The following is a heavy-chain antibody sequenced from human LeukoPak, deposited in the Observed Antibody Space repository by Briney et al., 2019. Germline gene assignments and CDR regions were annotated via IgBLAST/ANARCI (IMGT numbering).Heavy chain of an antibody. CDR3: ARATDIVLMVYATPVDYFDY. J-gene: IGHJ4*02. CDR2: INPSGGST. CDR1: GYTFTSYY. D-gene: IGHD2-8*01. V-gene: IGHV1-46*01. Sequence: ASVKVSCKASGYTFTSYYMHWVRQAPGQGLEWMGIINPSGGSTSYAQKFQGRVTMTRDTSTSTVYMELSSLRSEDTAVYYCARATDIVLMVYATPVDYFDYWGQGTLVTVSS.